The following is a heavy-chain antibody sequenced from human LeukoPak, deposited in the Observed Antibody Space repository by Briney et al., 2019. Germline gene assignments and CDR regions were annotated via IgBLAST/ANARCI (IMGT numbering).Heavy chain of an antibody. CDR2: IRSKTNNYAT. V-gene: IGHV3-73*01. Sequence: GGSLRLSCAASGFTFSGSAMHGVRQASGKGLEWVGRIRSKTNNYATAYAASVKGRFSISRDDSKNMAYLQMNSLKIEDTAVYYCTRLLEGCSTTSCYYDHWGQGVLVTVSS. CDR1: GFTFSGSA. CDR3: TRLLEGCSTTSCYYDH. D-gene: IGHD2-2*01. J-gene: IGHJ4*02.